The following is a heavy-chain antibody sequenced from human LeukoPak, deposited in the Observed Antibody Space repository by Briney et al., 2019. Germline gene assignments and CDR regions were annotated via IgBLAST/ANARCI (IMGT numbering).Heavy chain of an antibody. Sequence: GGSLRLSCDASGFSISDYYMSWIRQSPGKGLEWISYITSGAGSTKYADSVKGRFTISRDKAKNSVALQLNSLRAEDMAVYYCTRERRGTYYAFESWGQGTLVTVSS. V-gene: IGHV3-11*01. J-gene: IGHJ4*02. D-gene: IGHD3-16*01. CDR2: ITSGAGST. CDR3: TRERRGTYYAFES. CDR1: GFSISDYY.